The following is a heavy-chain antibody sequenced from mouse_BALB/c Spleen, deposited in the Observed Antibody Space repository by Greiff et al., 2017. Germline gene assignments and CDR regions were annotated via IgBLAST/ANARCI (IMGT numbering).Heavy chain of an antibody. CDR3: ASHYYYAMDY. D-gene: IGHD1-2*01. CDR2: IDPANGNT. J-gene: IGHJ4*01. CDR1: GFNIKDTY. V-gene: IGHV14-3*02. Sequence: EVKLQESGAELVKPGASVKLSCTASGFNIKDTYMHWVKQRPEQGLEWIGRIDPANGNTKYDPKFQGKATITADTSSNTAYLQLSSLTSEDTAVYYCASHYYYAMDYWGQGTSVTVSS.